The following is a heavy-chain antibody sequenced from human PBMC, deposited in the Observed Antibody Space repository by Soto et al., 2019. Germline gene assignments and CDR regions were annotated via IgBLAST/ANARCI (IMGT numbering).Heavy chain of an antibody. D-gene: IGHD3-16*01. CDR1: GGTFSSYA. J-gene: IGHJ4*02. V-gene: IGHV1-69*06. CDR3: ARGRGRWRQLRITDYFDY. Sequence: QVQLVQSGAEVKKPGSSVKVSCKASGGTFSSYAISWVRQAPGQGLEWMGGIIPIFGTANYAQKFQGRVTITADKPTSTAYMELSSLRSEDTAVYYCARGRGRWRQLRITDYFDYWGQGTLVAVAS. CDR2: IIPIFGTA.